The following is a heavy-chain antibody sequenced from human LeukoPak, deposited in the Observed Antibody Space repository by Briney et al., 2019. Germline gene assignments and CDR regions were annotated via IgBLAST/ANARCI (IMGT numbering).Heavy chain of an antibody. D-gene: IGHD1-26*01. V-gene: IGHV3-74*01. CDR2: SNEDGSTT. Sequence: GGSLRVSCAASGFTLSSKCRHWVRQGPGRGLLWVSCSNEDGSTTNYADSVKGRFTISRDNARNTLYLQMNSLRADDTAVYYCVRDLGGRSGHWGPGTLVTVSS. J-gene: IGHJ4*02. CDR1: GFTLSSKC. CDR3: VRDLGGRSGH.